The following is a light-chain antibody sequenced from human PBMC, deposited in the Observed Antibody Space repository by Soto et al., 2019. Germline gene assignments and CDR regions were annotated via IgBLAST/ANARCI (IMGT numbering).Light chain of an antibody. V-gene: IGLV1-44*01. CDR3: SSYAVTNTFV. CDR2: EVS. CDR1: SSNIGSNT. J-gene: IGLJ1*01. Sequence: QSVLAQPPSASGTPGQRVTISCSGSSSNIGSNTVNWYQQLPGTAPKVIIYEVSKRPSGVPGRFSGSKSGSTASLTVSGLQAEDEADYYCSSYAVTNTFVFGNRTKVTVL.